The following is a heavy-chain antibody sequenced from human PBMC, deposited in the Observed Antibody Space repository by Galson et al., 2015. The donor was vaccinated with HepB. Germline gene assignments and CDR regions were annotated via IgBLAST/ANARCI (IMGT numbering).Heavy chain of an antibody. CDR2: VKSDGSTT. CDR3: VCLHPDVAK. Sequence: SLRLSCAASGFTFSSYWMHWVRQAPGKGLVWVSRVKSDGSTTTYADSVKGRFTISRDNAKSTLYLQMNSLRAEDTALYYCVCLHPDVAKWGQGTLVTVSS. D-gene: IGHD2-15*01. V-gene: IGHV3-74*01. J-gene: IGHJ4*02. CDR1: GFTFSSYW.